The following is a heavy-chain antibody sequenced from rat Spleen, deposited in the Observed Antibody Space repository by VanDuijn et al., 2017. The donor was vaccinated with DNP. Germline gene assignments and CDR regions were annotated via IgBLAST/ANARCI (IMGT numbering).Heavy chain of an antibody. J-gene: IGHJ2*01. Sequence: EVQLVESGGGLVQPGRSLKLSCAASGFTFSNYGMAWVRQTPTKGLEWVASISTGGGDTYYRDSVKGRFTISRDNAKRILFLEMDSLRSEDTATYYCARDLPGYTLYWGQGVMVTVSS. CDR2: ISTGGGDT. V-gene: IGHV5S13*01. CDR1: GFTFSNYG. D-gene: IGHD1-4*01. CDR3: ARDLPGYTLY.